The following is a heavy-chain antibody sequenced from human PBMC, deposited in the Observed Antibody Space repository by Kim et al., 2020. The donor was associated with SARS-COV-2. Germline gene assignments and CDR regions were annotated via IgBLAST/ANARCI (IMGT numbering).Heavy chain of an antibody. CDR1: GFTFSSYA. J-gene: IGHJ4*02. CDR3: GKIAAAGKRNLLFYYFDY. Sequence: GGSLRLSCAASGFTFSSYAMSWVRQAPGKGLEWVSAISGSGGSTYYADSVKGRFTISRDNSKNTLYLQMNSLRAEDTAVYYCGKIAAAGKRNLLFYYFDYWGQGTLVTVSS. V-gene: IGHV3-23*01. D-gene: IGHD6-13*01. CDR2: ISGSGGST.